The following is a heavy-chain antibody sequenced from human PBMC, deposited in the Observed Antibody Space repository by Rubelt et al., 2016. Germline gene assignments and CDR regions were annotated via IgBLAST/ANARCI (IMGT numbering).Heavy chain of an antibody. CDR2: IKQGGSEK. V-gene: IGHV3-7*01. Sequence: EVQLLESGGGLVQPGGSLRLSCAASGFTFSSYWMSWVRQAPGKGLEWVANIKQGGSEKYYVDFGEGRFTYSRDNAKNSRYLRMNSLRAEDTAVYYCARDLGASSSDYWGQGTLVTVSS. CDR1: GFTFSSYW. J-gene: IGHJ4*02. CDR3: ARDLGASSSDY. D-gene: IGHD6-6*01.